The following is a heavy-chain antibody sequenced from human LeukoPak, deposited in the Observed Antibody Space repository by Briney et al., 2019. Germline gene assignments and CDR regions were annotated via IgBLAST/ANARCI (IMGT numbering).Heavy chain of an antibody. J-gene: IGHJ4*02. Sequence: PGGSLXLXXXASGFTFSXXXXXXXXXAPXXXXXXVANXXXXGXXKXXXXXXXXXXXXSRDNAKDSLFLQMNSLXAEDTAVYYCASQLDGTLDSWGQGTLVTVSS. D-gene: IGHD2-2*01. V-gene: IGHV3-7*01. CDR3: ASQLDGTLDS. CDR2: XXXXGXXK. CDR1: GFTFSXXX.